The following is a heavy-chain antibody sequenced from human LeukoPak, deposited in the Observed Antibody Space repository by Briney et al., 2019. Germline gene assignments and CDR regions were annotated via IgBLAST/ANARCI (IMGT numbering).Heavy chain of an antibody. CDR2: ITDSGGTT. J-gene: IGHJ4*02. CDR3: ARAGDCTNGICYTADFDY. D-gene: IGHD2-8*01. Sequence: GGSLRLSCAASGFTFSTYAMSWVRQAPGKGLEWVSAITDSGGTTYYADSVKGRFTISRDNSKNTLYLQMNSLRAEDTAVYYCARAGDCTNGICYTADFDYWGQETLVTVSS. V-gene: IGHV3-23*01. CDR1: GFTFSTYA.